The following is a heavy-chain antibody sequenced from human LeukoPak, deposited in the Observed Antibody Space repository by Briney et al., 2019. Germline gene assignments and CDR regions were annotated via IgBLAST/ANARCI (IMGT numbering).Heavy chain of an antibody. J-gene: IGHJ6*03. CDR3: ASRAGFEYYYYMDV. D-gene: IGHD6-13*01. V-gene: IGHV4-59*01. Sequence: SETLSLTCTVSGASISSYYWSWIRQPPGKGLEWIGYIYYSGSTNYNPSLKSRVTISVDTSKNQFSLKLSSVTAADTAVYYCASRAGFEYYYYMDVWGKGTTVTISS. CDR2: IYYSGST. CDR1: GASISSYY.